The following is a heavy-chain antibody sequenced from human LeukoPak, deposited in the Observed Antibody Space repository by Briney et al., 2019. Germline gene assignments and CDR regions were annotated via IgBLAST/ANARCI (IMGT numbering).Heavy chain of an antibody. Sequence: GVSVRLSCAASGFRFSNSWMTWVRQAPGKGLEWVANIKQEGREKYYVDSVKGRFTISRDNAKNSVYLQMNSLRAEDTAVYYCARDRSISGVVTLDYWGQGTLVSASS. V-gene: IGHV3-7*01. CDR2: IKQEGREK. CDR3: ARDRSISGVVTLDY. D-gene: IGHD3-3*01. CDR1: GFRFSNSW. J-gene: IGHJ4*02.